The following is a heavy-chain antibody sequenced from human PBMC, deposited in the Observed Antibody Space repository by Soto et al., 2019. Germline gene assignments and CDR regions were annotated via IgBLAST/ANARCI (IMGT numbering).Heavy chain of an antibody. V-gene: IGHV3-30*19. CDR1: GFTFSSYG. CDR2: ISYDGSNK. CDR3: ARAIPWFDP. J-gene: IGHJ5*02. D-gene: IGHD2-2*02. Sequence: GGSLRLSCAASGFTFSSYGMHWVRQAPGKGLEWVAVISYDGSNKYYADSVKGRFTISRDNSKNTLYLQMNSLRAEDTAVYYCARAIPWFDPWGQGTLVTVSS.